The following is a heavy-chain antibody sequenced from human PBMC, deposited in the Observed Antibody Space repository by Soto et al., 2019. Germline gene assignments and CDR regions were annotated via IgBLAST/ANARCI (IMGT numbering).Heavy chain of an antibody. V-gene: IGHV3-48*02. CDR3: GSELAALTRFDP. CDR1: GFTFSSYS. CDR2: ISSSSSTI. D-gene: IGHD1-1*01. J-gene: IGHJ5*02. Sequence: EVQLVESGGGLVQPGGSLRLSCAASGFTFSSYSMNWVRQAPGKGLEWVSYISSSSSTIYYADSVKGRFTISRDNAKNSLYLQMTGLRDEDTAGYYCGSELAALTRFDPWGQGTLVTFSS.